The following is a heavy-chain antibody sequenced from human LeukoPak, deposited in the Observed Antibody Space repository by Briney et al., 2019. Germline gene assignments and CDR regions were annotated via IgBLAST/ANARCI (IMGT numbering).Heavy chain of an antibody. Sequence: PGGSLRLSCAASGFTFSSYAMHWVRQAPGKGLEWVAVISYDGSNKYYADSVKGRFTISRDNSKNTLYLQMNSLRAEDTAVYYCARDSYSSNWGGYFDYWGQGTLVTVSS. D-gene: IGHD6-13*01. CDR3: ARDSYSSNWGGYFDY. J-gene: IGHJ4*02. CDR2: ISYDGSNK. V-gene: IGHV3-30-3*01. CDR1: GFTFSSYA.